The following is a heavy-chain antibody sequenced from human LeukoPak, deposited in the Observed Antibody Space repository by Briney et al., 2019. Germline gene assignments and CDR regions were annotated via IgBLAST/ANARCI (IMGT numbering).Heavy chain of an antibody. D-gene: IGHD4-11*01. CDR1: GGSFSGYY. CDR3: AXXXXDYTQPLYYFDY. J-gene: IGHJ4*02. CDR2: INHSGST. Sequence: SETLSLTCAVYGGSFSGYYWSWIRQPPGKGLEWIGEINHSGSTNYNPSLKSRVTIPVDTSKNQFSLKLSSVTAADTAVYYCAXXXXDYTQPLYYFDYWGQGTLVTVSS. V-gene: IGHV4-34*01.